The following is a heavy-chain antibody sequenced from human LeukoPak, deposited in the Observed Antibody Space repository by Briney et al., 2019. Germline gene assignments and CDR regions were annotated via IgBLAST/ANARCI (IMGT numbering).Heavy chain of an antibody. CDR3: ARDYKYDFDN. CDR1: EFSFGDYS. V-gene: IGHV3-48*01. D-gene: IGHD5-24*01. CDR2: IGISSGNT. Sequence: PGGSLRLSCAASEFSFGDYSMNWVRQAPGKGLEWISYIGISSGNTYYADSVKGRFTISSNKAKDSLYLQMNSLRVEDTDVYYGARDYKYDFDNWGQGTLVTVSS. J-gene: IGHJ4*02.